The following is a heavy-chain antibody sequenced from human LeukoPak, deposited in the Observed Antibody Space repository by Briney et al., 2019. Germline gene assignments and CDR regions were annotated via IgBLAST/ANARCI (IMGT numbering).Heavy chain of an antibody. V-gene: IGHV3-7*01. J-gene: IGHJ3*02. Sequence: GGSLRLSCTASGFTFSNYAMSWVRQAPGKGLEWVANIKQDGSEKYYVDSVKGRFTISRDNAKNSLYLQMNSLRAEDTAVYYCARDAFGELLDDAFDIWGQGTMVTVSS. CDR3: ARDAFGELLDDAFDI. CDR2: IKQDGSEK. D-gene: IGHD3-10*01. CDR1: GFTFSNYA.